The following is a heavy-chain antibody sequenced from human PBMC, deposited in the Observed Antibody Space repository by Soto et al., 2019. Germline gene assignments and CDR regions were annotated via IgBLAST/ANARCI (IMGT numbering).Heavy chain of an antibody. CDR3: ARDASYYSLWSGYYPSRNGMDV. CDR2: IWYDGSKK. V-gene: IGHV3-33*01. D-gene: IGHD3-3*01. J-gene: IGHJ6*02. CDR1: GFTFSSIG. Sequence: GGSLRLSCAASGFTFSSIGMDWVRQAPGKGLEWVYFIWYDGSKKSYGDSVKGRFTIARDNSRNTVYLQMNSLRADDTAVYYCARDASYYSLWSGYYPSRNGMDVWGQGTTVTVSS.